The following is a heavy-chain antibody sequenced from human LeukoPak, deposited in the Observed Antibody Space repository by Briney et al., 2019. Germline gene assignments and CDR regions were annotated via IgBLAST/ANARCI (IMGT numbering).Heavy chain of an antibody. Sequence: SETLSLTCTVSGGSISSYYWSWIRQPAGKGLEWIGRIYTSGSTNCNPSLKSRVTMSVDTSKNQFSLKLSSVTAADTAVYYCAREVVVITPDAFDIWGQGTMVTVSS. D-gene: IGHD3-22*01. CDR3: AREVVVITPDAFDI. V-gene: IGHV4-4*07. CDR1: GGSISSYY. J-gene: IGHJ3*02. CDR2: IYTSGST.